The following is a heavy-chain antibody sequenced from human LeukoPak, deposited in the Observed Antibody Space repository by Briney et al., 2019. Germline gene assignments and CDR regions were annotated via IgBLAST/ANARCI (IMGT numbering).Heavy chain of an antibody. CDR1: GGSISSSNW. D-gene: IGHD3-10*01. V-gene: IGHV4-4*02. CDR3: ARAGGSLTLAQFDP. Sequence: PSETLSLTCAVSGGSISSSNWWSWVRQPPGKGLEWIGEIYHSGSTNYSPSLKSRVTISVDKSKNQFSLKLSSVTAADTAVYYCARAGGSLTLAQFDPWGQGTLVTVSS. J-gene: IGHJ5*02. CDR2: IYHSGST.